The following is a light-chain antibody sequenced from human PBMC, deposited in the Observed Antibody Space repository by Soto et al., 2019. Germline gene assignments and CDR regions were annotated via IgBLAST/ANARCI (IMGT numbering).Light chain of an antibody. V-gene: IGLV2-8*01. Sequence: QSALTQPPSASGSPGQSVTISCTGTSSDVGGYNYVSWYQQHPGKAPKLMIHEVSKRPSGVPDRFSGSKSGNTASLTVSGLQAEDEADYYCSSYAGSNTVFGGGTKLTVL. CDR3: SSYAGSNTV. CDR1: SSDVGGYNY. J-gene: IGLJ2*01. CDR2: EVS.